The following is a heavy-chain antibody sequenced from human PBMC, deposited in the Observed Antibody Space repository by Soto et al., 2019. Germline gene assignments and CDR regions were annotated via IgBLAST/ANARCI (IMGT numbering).Heavy chain of an antibody. Sequence: QVQVQESGPGLVKPSETLSLTCTVSGGSISSYYCSWIRQSAGKGLEWIGRIDTSGTTNYNPSLRSRVTMSVDASKNQFSLNLSSVTAADTAVYFCARGPRGYVYYHGMDVWGQGTMVTVSS. V-gene: IGHV4-4*07. CDR3: ARGPRGYVYYHGMDV. D-gene: IGHD3-10*01. CDR2: IDTSGTT. J-gene: IGHJ6*02. CDR1: GGSISSYY.